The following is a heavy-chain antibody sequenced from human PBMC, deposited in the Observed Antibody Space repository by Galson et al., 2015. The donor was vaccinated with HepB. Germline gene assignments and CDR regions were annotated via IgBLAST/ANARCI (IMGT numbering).Heavy chain of an antibody. J-gene: IGHJ4*02. V-gene: IGHV4-59*02. D-gene: IGHD4-11*01. Sequence: LSLTCTVSGGSVTTYYWSWIRQPPGKGLEWVGYFYYTGSSDYNPSLQNRVTMSMDTSTNQFSLNLTSVTAADTAVYFCARSFPYSDYIDYWGQGILVTVS. CDR3: ARSFPYSDYIDY. CDR2: FYYTGSS. CDR1: GGSVTTYY.